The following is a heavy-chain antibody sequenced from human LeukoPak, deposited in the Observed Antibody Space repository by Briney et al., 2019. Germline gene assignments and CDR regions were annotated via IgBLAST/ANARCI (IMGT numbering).Heavy chain of an antibody. Sequence: GGSLRLSCAASGFTFSSYSMNWVRQAPGKGLEWVSSISSSSSYIYYADSVKGRFTISRDNAKNSLYLQMNSLRAEDTAVYYCARDPSILRFLEWLLPDASDIWGQGTMVTVSS. CDR3: ARDPSILRFLEWLLPDASDI. CDR1: GFTFSSYS. D-gene: IGHD3-3*01. V-gene: IGHV3-21*01. J-gene: IGHJ3*02. CDR2: ISSSSSYI.